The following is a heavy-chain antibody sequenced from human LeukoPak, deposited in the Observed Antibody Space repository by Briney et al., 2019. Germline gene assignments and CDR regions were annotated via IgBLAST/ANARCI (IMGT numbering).Heavy chain of an antibody. CDR3: ARDFTEYYDFWSGYFDY. J-gene: IGHJ4*02. CDR2: ISYDGSNK. Sequence: PGGSLRLSCAASGFTFSSYAMHWVRQALGKGLEWVAVISYDGSNKYYADSVKGRFTISRDNSKNTLYLQMNSLRAEDTAVYYCARDFTEYYDFWSGYFDYWGQGTLVTVSS. V-gene: IGHV3-30-3*01. D-gene: IGHD3-3*01. CDR1: GFTFSSYA.